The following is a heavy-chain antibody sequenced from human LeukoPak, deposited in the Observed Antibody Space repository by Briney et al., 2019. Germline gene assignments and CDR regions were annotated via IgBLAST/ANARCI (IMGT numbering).Heavy chain of an antibody. J-gene: IGHJ5*02. V-gene: IGHV4-59*01. CDR2: IYYSGST. D-gene: IGHD3-10*01. CDR3: ARGGYYGSVQGARWFDP. Sequence: PSETLSVTCTVSGGSISSYYWSWIRQPPGKGLEWIGYIYYSGSTNYNPSLKSRVTISVDTSKDQFSLKLSSVTAADTAVYYCARGGYYGSVQGARWFDPWGQGTLVTVSS. CDR1: GGSISSYY.